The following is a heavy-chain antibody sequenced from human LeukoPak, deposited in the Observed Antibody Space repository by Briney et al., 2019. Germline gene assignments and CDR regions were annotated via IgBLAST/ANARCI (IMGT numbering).Heavy chain of an antibody. Sequence: GASVKVSCKASGYTFTSYDINWVRQATGQGLEWMGWMNPNSGNTGYAQKFQGRVTITADKSTSTAYMELSSLRSEDTAVYYCAGNYTIVVDKQDAFDIWGQGTMVTVSS. D-gene: IGHD3-22*01. J-gene: IGHJ3*02. V-gene: IGHV1-8*03. CDR1: GYTFTSYD. CDR2: MNPNSGNT. CDR3: AGNYTIVVDKQDAFDI.